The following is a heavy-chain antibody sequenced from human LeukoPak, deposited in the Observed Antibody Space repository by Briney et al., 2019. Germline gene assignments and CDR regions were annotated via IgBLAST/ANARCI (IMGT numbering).Heavy chain of an antibody. D-gene: IGHD3-16*01. CDR3: ARKKASSCWGEWVVFNI. J-gene: IGHJ3*02. Sequence: ASVKVSCKGSGYTFTSYAMHWVRQAPGQRLEWMGWINAGNGNTKYSQKFQGRVTITRDTSASTAYMELSSLRSEDTAVYYCARKKASSCWGEWVVFNIGAQGKMATVSP. CDR1: GYTFTSYA. V-gene: IGHV1-3*01. CDR2: INAGNGNT.